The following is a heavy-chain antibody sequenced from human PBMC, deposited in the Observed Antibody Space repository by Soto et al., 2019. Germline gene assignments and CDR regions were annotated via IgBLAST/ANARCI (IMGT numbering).Heavy chain of an antibody. J-gene: IGHJ6*02. CDR3: ARGTDTAYSPSYYYYYGMDV. CDR1: WFTVISYA. CDR2: ISYDGSNK. V-gene: IGHV3-30-3*01. Sequence: SLRLSCASSWFTVISYAMHWVRQAPGKGLEWVAVISYDGSNKYYADSVKGRFTISGDNSKNTLYLQMNSLRAEDTAVYYCARGTDTAYSPSYYYYYGMDVWGQGTTVTVSS. D-gene: IGHD5-18*01.